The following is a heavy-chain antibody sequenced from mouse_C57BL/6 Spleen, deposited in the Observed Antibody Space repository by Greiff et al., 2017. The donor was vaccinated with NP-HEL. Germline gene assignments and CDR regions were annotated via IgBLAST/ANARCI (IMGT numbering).Heavy chain of an antibody. V-gene: IGHV1-80*01. D-gene: IGHD1-1*02. CDR1: GYAFSSYW. CDR2: IYPGDGDT. CDR3: ARRGVGSYAMDY. J-gene: IGHJ4*01. Sequence: QVQLKQSGAELVKPGASVKISCKASGYAFSSYWMNWVKQRPGKGLEWIGQIYPGDGDTNYNGKFKGKATLTADKSSSTAYMQLSSLTSEDSAVYFCARRGVGSYAMDYWGQGTSVTVSS.